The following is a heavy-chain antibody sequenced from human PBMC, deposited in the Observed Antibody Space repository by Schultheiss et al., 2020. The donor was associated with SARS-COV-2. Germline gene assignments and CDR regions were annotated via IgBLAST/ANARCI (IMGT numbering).Heavy chain of an antibody. CDR1: GGSITNYF. J-gene: IGHJ4*02. CDR2: IYASGNT. V-gene: IGHV4-4*07. CDR3: ARVGPDRDFDY. Sequence: SETLSLTCTISGGSITNYFWSWIRQPAGKGLEWIGRIYASGNTNYSPSLKSRVTISLGTSKRHFSLKLSSVTAADTAVYYCARVGPDRDFDYWGQGTLVTFSS.